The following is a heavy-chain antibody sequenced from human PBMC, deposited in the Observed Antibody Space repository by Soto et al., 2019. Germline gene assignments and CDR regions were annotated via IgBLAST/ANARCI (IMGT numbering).Heavy chain of an antibody. V-gene: IGHV3-23*01. D-gene: IGHD3-3*01. CDR2: ISGSGGST. CDR1: GFTFNSAW. Sequence: GGSLRLSCAVSGFTFNSAWMSWVRQAPGKGLEWVSAISGSGGSTYYADSVKGRFTISRDNSKNTLYLQMNSLRAEDTAVYYCAKEMSPYLEWLLYYYYGMDVWGQGTTVTVSS. J-gene: IGHJ6*02. CDR3: AKEMSPYLEWLLYYYYGMDV.